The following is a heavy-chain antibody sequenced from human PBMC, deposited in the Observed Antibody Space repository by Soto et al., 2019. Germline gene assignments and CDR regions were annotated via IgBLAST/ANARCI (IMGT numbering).Heavy chain of an antibody. D-gene: IGHD3-3*01. J-gene: IGHJ6*02. CDR2: ISYDGSNK. Sequence: QVQLVESGGGVVQPGRSLRLSCAASGFTFSSYGMHWVRQAPGKGLEWVAVISYDGSNKYYADSVKGRFTISRDNSKNSLYLQMNSLRAEDTAVSYCAKAQYYDFWSGYFYYGMDVWGQGTTVTVSS. CDR3: AKAQYYDFWSGYFYYGMDV. CDR1: GFTFSSYG. V-gene: IGHV3-30*18.